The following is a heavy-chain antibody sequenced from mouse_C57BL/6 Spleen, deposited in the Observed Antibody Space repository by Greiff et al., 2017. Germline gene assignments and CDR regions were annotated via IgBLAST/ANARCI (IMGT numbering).Heavy chain of an antibody. Sequence: VQLQQPGAELVMPGASVKLSCKASGYTFTSYWMHWVKQRPGQGLEWIGEIDPSDSYTNYNQKFKGKSTLTVDTSSSTAYMQLSSLTSEDSAVYYCARGSGNYRYFDVWGTGTTVTVSS. CDR2: IDPSDSYT. CDR3: ARGSGNYRYFDV. V-gene: IGHV1-69*01. J-gene: IGHJ1*03. CDR1: GYTFTSYW. D-gene: IGHD2-1*01.